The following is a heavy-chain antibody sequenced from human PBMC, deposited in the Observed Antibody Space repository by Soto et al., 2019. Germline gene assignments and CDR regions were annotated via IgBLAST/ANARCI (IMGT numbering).Heavy chain of an antibody. V-gene: IGHV3-9*01. Sequence: EVQLVESGGGSVQPGRSLRLSCVASGFTFESYAMHWVRQVPGKGLEWVSGISWNSGSIGYEDSVKGRFTISRDNAQKSLYLEMNSLRVEDTAFYYCVKDINEQWLVSHFAYWGQGALVTVSS. J-gene: IGHJ4*02. CDR1: GFTFESYA. CDR2: ISWNSGSI. CDR3: VKDINEQWLVSHFAY. D-gene: IGHD6-19*01.